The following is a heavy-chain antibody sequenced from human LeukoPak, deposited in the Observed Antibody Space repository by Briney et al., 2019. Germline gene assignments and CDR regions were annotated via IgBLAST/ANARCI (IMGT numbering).Heavy chain of an antibody. CDR2: ITGSRSYI. CDR1: GFTFSSYY. V-gene: IGHV3-21*01. J-gene: IGHJ4*02. D-gene: IGHD6-25*01. Sequence: PGGSLRLSCAASGFTFSSYYMNWVRQAPGKGLEWVSFITGSRSYIYYTDSVKGRFTISKDNTKNSLFLQMNSLRDDATAVYYSASGFSSAPYFDYWGQGTLVTVSS. CDR3: ASGFSSAPYFDY.